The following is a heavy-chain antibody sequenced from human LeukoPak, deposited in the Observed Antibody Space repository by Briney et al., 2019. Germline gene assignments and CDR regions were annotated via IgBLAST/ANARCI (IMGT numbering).Heavy chain of an antibody. V-gene: IGHV3-23*01. J-gene: IGHJ4*02. D-gene: IGHD3-22*01. CDR3: ARGAGDYYDSSGFVYFDY. Sequence: GGSLRLSCAASGFTFSSYAMNWVRQAPGKGLEWVSAISGSGGSTYYADSVKGRFTISRDNSKNTLYLQMNSLRAEDTAVYYCARGAGDYYDSSGFVYFDYWGQGTLVTVSS. CDR1: GFTFSSYA. CDR2: ISGSGGST.